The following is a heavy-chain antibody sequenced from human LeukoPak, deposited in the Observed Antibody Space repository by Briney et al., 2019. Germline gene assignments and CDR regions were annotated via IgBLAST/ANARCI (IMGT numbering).Heavy chain of an antibody. CDR3: AKDSSSWSPHYFDY. CDR2: IRYDGTNK. CDR1: GFTFSSYG. J-gene: IGHJ4*02. Sequence: GGSLRLSCAESGFTFSSYGMHWVRQAPGKGLEWVAFIRYDGTNKYYVDSVKGRFTISRDNSKNTQYLQMNSLRGEDTAVYYCAKDSSSWSPHYFDYWGQGTLVTVSS. D-gene: IGHD6-13*01. V-gene: IGHV3-30*02.